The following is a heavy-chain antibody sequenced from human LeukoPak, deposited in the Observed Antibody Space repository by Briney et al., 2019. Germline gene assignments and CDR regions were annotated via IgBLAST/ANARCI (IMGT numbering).Heavy chain of an antibody. Sequence: GGSLRLSCAVSGITLSNYAMSWVRQAPGKGLEWVSAISGSGGSTYYADSVKGRFTISRDNSKNTLYLQMNSLRAEDTAVYYCAKSTISGHYYFDYWGQGTLVTVSS. CDR3: AKSTISGHYYFDY. J-gene: IGHJ4*02. CDR2: ISGSGGST. D-gene: IGHD2/OR15-2a*01. V-gene: IGHV3-23*01. CDR1: GITLSNYA.